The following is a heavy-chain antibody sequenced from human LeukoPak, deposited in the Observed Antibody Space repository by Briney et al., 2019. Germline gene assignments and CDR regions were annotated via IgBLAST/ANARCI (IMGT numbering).Heavy chain of an antibody. V-gene: IGHV3-30*02. Sequence: GGSLRLSCAASGFTFSSYSMNWVRQAPGKGLEWVAFIRYDGNNKLYADSMKGRFTISRDNSKNTLYLHINSLRAEDTAVYYCVKDNPLDYWGQGTLVIVSS. CDR1: GFTFSSYS. CDR2: IRYDGNNK. J-gene: IGHJ4*02. CDR3: VKDNPLDY. D-gene: IGHD1-14*01.